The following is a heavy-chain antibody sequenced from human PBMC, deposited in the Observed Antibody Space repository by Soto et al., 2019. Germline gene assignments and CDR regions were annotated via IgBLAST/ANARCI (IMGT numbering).Heavy chain of an antibody. CDR1: GGSFSGYY. D-gene: IGHD3-10*01. J-gene: IGHJ5*02. CDR2: INHSGST. Sequence: QVQLQQWGAGLLKPSETLSLTCAVYGGSFSGYYWSWIRQPPGKGLEWIGEINHSGSTNYNPSLKCRVTISVDTSKNQFSLKLSSVTAADTAVYYCARGVGSVSAWWFDPWGQGTLVTVSS. V-gene: IGHV4-34*01. CDR3: ARGVGSVSAWWFDP.